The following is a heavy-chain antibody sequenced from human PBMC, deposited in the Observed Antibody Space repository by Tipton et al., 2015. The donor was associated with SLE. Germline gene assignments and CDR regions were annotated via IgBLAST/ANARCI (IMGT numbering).Heavy chain of an antibody. J-gene: IGHJ5*02. CDR1: GYSISSGYF. D-gene: IGHD3-3*01. CDR3: ARRVARRFDP. V-gene: IGHV4-38-2*01. CDR2: IHHTGST. Sequence: TPSLNCAVSGYSISSGYFWGWLRPPPGEGLEWIGRIHHTGSTYYSPSLKSRATISVDTSQNQISRKLNSVSAADTAVYYCARRVARRFDPWGQGTLVIVSS.